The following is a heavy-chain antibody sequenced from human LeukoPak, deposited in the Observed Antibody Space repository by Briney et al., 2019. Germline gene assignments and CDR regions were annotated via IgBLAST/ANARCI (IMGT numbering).Heavy chain of an antibody. CDR1: GGSFSGYY. D-gene: IGHD1-26*01. CDR2: TNHSGST. V-gene: IGHV4-34*01. CDR3: ARVAGRWTRPLIVGAAAWYFDL. Sequence: SETLSLTCAVYGGSFSGYYWSWIRQPPGKGLEWIGETNHSGSTNYNPSLKSRVTISVDTSKNQFSLKLSSVTAADTAVYYCARVAGRWTRPLIVGAAAWYFDLWGRGTLVTVSS. J-gene: IGHJ2*01.